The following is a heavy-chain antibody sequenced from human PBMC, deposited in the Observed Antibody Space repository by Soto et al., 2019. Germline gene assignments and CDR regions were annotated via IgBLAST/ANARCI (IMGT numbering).Heavy chain of an antibody. CDR2: INAGNGNT. D-gene: IGHD3-10*01. Sequence: QVQLVQSGAEVKKPGASVKVSCKASGYTFTNYAMHWVRQAPGQRLEWMGWINAGNGNTKYSQKFQGRVTITRDTSASTAYMELSSPRSEDTAVYYCRRGSGLNWFDPWGQGTLVTVAS. CDR3: RRGSGLNWFDP. V-gene: IGHV1-3*01. J-gene: IGHJ5*02. CDR1: GYTFTNYA.